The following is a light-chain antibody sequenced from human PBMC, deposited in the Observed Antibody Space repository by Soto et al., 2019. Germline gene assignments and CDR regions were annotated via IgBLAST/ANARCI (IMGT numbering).Light chain of an antibody. CDR1: QDIRKY. J-gene: IGKJ1*01. Sequence: DIQMIQSPSSLSASVGDRVTITCRASQDIRKYLAWYQQKPGKVPKLLIYAASTLQSGVPSRFSGSGSGTDFTLTISSLQPEDVATFYCQKYNSVPWTFGQGTKVEIK. CDR3: QKYNSVPWT. CDR2: AAS. V-gene: IGKV1-27*01.